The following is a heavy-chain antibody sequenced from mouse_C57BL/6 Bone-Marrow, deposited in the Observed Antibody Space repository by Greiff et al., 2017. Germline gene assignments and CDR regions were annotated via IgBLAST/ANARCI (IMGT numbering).Heavy chain of an antibody. Sequence: QVQLQQSGPELVKPGASVKISCKASGYAFSSSWMNWVKQRPGKGLEWIGRIYPGDGDTNYNGKFKGKATLTADKSSSTAYMQLSSLTSEDSAVDFCARRGGMIDYGYDGAMDYWGQGTSVTVSS. CDR1: GYAFSSSW. V-gene: IGHV1-82*01. D-gene: IGHD2-2*01. J-gene: IGHJ4*01. CDR2: IYPGDGDT. CDR3: ARRGGMIDYGYDGAMDY.